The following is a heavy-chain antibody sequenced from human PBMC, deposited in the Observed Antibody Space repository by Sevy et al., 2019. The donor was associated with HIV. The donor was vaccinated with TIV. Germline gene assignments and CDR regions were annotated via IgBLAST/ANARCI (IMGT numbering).Heavy chain of an antibody. J-gene: IGHJ6*03. V-gene: IGHV4-4*07. CDR3: ARMQQASTYYYYMDV. CDR1: GGSISSYY. CDR2: IYTSGST. Sequence: SETLSLTCTVSGGSISSYYWSWIRQPAGKGLEWIGRIYTSGSTNYNPSLKSRVTMPVDTSKNQFSLKLSSVTAADTAVYYCARMQQASTYYYYMDVWGKGTTVTVSS. D-gene: IGHD6-13*01.